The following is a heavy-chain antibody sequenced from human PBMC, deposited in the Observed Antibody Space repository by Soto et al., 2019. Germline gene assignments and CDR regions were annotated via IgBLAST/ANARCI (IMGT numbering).Heavy chain of an antibody. CDR1: GFTFSSYD. V-gene: IGHV3-30*18. CDR2: ISYDGGNK. D-gene: IGHD2-15*01. J-gene: IGHJ6*02. CDR3: AKGAEVRGGDYYYGMDV. Sequence: QVQLVESGGGVVQPGRSLRLSCAASGFTFSSYDMYWVRQAPGKGLEWVAVISYDGGNKYYVDSVKGRFTISRDNSKNTLYLQMNSLRAEDTAVYYCAKGAEVRGGDYYYGMDVWGQGTTVTVSS.